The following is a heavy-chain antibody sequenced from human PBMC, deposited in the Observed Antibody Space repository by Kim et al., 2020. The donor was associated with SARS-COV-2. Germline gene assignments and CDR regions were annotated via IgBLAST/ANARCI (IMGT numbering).Heavy chain of an antibody. V-gene: IGHV4-38-2*02. CDR1: GYSISSGYY. D-gene: IGHD3-22*01. Sequence: SETLSLTCTVSGYSISSGYYWGWIRQPPGKGLEWIGSIYHSGSTNYNPSLKSRVTISVDTSKNQFSLKLSSVTAADTAVYYCARVGTYYYDSSAPPGFDPWGQGTLVTVSS. J-gene: IGHJ5*02. CDR2: IYHSGST. CDR3: ARVGTYYYDSSAPPGFDP.